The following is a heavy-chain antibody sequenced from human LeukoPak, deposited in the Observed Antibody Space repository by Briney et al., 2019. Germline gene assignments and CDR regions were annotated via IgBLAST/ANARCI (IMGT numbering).Heavy chain of an antibody. CDR1: GFTFSSYP. CDR2: ISYVADNK. D-gene: IGHD2-21*02. V-gene: IGHV3-30-3*01. J-gene: IGHJ3*02. Sequence: GGSLRLSCAASGFTFSSYPIHWVRQAPGKGLEWVAVISYVADNKYYADSVKGRFTISRDNSKNTLYLQMNSLRAEDTAVYYCAKEGGDTGLDAFDIWGQGTMVTVSS. CDR3: AKEGGDTGLDAFDI.